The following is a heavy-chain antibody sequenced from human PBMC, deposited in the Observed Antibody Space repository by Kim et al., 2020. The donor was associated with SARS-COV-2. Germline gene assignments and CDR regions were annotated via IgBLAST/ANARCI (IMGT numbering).Heavy chain of an antibody. CDR3: ARDRGYCSSTSCYATLYYFHY. Sequence: SVKVSCKASGGTFSSYAISWVRQAPGQGLEWMGGIIPIFGTANYAQKFHGSVTITADESTSTAYMELSSLGSEDTAVYYCARDRGYCSSTSCYATLYYFHYWGHKTLVSLSS. CDR2: IIPIFGTA. D-gene: IGHD2-2*01. J-gene: IGHJ4*01. CDR1: GGTFSSYA. V-gene: IGHV1-69*13.